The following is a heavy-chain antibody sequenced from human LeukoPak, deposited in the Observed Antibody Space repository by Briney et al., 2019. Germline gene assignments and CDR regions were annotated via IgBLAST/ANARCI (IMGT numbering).Heavy chain of an antibody. D-gene: IGHD6-13*01. CDR1: GITFSNYA. V-gene: IGHV3-23*01. J-gene: IGHJ4*02. Sequence: GGSLRLSCVASGITFSNYAVSWVRQAPEKGLDWVSVISGSAHKIRYADSVKGRFTISRDNSKNTLYLQMNSLRAEDTAVYYCAQIAGWGQGTLVTVSS. CDR2: ISGSAHKI. CDR3: AQIAG.